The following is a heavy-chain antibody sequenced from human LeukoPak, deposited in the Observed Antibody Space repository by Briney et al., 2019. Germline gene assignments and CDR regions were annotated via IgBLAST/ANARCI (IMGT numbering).Heavy chain of an antibody. CDR2: IRSKAYGGTT. CDR3: TRAWPWEYFQH. V-gene: IGHV3-49*03. Sequence: GGSLRLSCTASGFTFGDYAMSWFRQAPGKGLEWVGFIRSKAYGGTTEYAASVKGRFTISRDDSKSIAYLQMNSPKTEDTAVYYCTRAWPWEYFQHWGQGTLVTVSS. J-gene: IGHJ1*01. CDR1: GFTFGDYA.